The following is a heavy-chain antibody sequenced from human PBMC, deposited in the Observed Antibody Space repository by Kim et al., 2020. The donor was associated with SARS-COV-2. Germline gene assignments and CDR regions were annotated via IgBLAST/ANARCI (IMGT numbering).Heavy chain of an antibody. V-gene: IGHV1-3*01. J-gene: IGHJ6*02. Sequence: GNTTYSQKFQCRVTITRATSASTAYMELTSLRSEDTAVYYCARDRYGMDVWGQGTTVTVSS. CDR3: ARDRYGMDV. CDR2: GNT.